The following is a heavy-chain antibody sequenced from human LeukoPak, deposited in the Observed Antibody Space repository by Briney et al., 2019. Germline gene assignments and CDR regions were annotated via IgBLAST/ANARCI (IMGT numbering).Heavy chain of an antibody. CDR3: ARGVSYYYDSSGYYSEWYFDL. CDR2: IYHSGST. CDR1: GGSISSGGYS. Sequence: PSQTLSLTCAVSGGSISSGGYSWSWIRQPPGKGLEWIGYIYHSGSTYYNPSLKSRVTISVDRSKNQFSLKLSSVTAADTAVYYYARGVSYYYDSSGYYSEWYFDLWGRGTLVTVSS. D-gene: IGHD3-22*01. V-gene: IGHV4-30-2*01. J-gene: IGHJ2*01.